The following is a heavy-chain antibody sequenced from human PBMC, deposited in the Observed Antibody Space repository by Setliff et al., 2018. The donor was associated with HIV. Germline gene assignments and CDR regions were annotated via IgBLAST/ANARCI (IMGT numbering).Heavy chain of an antibody. Sequence: GGSLRLSCAASGFTFSSFWMSWVRQAPGKGLEWVANINQVESEKYYVDSVKGRFTISRDNAKNSLYLQMNSLGVEDTAICFCVRGKRYAYTSGGLDVWGQGTTVTVSS. CDR2: INQVESEK. D-gene: IGHD3-16*01. CDR1: GFTFSSFW. J-gene: IGHJ6*02. CDR3: VRGKRYAYTSGGLDV. V-gene: IGHV3-7*01.